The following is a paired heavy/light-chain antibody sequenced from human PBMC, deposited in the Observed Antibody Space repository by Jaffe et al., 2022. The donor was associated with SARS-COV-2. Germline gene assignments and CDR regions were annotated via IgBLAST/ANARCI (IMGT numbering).Light chain of an antibody. Sequence: EIVLTQSPGTLSLSPGERATLSCTATQSVRNSYLAWYQQKPGQAPRLLIYGASSRATGIPDRFSGSGSGTDFTLTISRLEPEDFVVYYCQQYDNSPFTFGPGTRVDIK. V-gene: IGKV3-20*01. CDR1: QSVRNSY. CDR3: QQYDNSPFT. CDR2: GAS. J-gene: IGKJ3*01.
Heavy chain of an antibody. CDR2: ISYDGKTE. CDR3: ARGWGCSGGSCYSGALDY. Sequence: QVQLVESGGGVVQPGRSLRLSCAASGFTFSTFTIHWVRQAPGKGLEWVAAISYDGKTEYYADSVKGRFTISRDNSRNTLYLQMNSLRDEDTAVYYCARGWGCSGGSCYSGALDYWGQGTLVTVSS. V-gene: IGHV3-30*04. J-gene: IGHJ4*02. CDR1: GFTFSTFT. D-gene: IGHD2-15*01.